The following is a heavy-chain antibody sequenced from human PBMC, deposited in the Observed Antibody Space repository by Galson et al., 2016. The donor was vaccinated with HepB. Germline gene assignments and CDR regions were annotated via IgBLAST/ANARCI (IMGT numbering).Heavy chain of an antibody. D-gene: IGHD6-6*01. Sequence: HALVKPTQTLTLTCTFSGFSLTAENMCVSWIRQPPGKALEWLALIDWDGDEYYSTSLKTRLSISKDTSKSQVLLKMTNMDPVDTATYYCARVVTPGGFDSWGQGTLVTVSS. J-gene: IGHJ4*02. CDR2: IDWDGDE. CDR3: ARVVTPGGFDS. CDR1: GFSLTAENMC. V-gene: IGHV2-70*01.